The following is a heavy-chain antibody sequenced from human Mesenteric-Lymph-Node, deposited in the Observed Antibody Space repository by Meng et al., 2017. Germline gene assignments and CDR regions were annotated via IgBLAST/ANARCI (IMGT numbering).Heavy chain of an antibody. V-gene: IGHV1-2*06. CDR2: INPNSGGT. D-gene: IGHD5-18*01. CDR3: ATATQLWFNWFDP. Sequence: ASVKVSCKASGYTFTGYYMHWVRQAPGQGLEWMGRINPNSGGTNYAQKFQGRVTMTRDTSISTAYMELSRLRSEDTAVYYCATATQLWFNWFDPWGQGTLVTVSS. CDR1: GYTFTGYY. J-gene: IGHJ5*02.